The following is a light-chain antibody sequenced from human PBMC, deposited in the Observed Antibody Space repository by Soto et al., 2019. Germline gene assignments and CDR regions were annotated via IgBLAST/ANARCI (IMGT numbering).Light chain of an antibody. V-gene: IGKV1-33*01. Sequence: DIQMTQSPSSLSASVGDRVTITCRASQSISSYLNWYQQKPGKAPKLLIYAASSLQSGVPSRFSGRGSGTVFTFTITSLQPEDIATYYCQHYERLPWTFGQGTKVDI. CDR2: AAS. J-gene: IGKJ1*01. CDR3: QHYERLPWT. CDR1: QSISSY.